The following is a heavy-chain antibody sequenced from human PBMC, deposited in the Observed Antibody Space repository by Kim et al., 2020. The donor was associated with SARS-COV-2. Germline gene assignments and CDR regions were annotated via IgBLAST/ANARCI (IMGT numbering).Heavy chain of an antibody. CDR3: ARDLFGPMVAGDN. CDR2: IWYDGSNK. J-gene: IGHJ4*02. CDR1: GFTFSSYG. D-gene: IGHD2-15*01. Sequence: GGSLRLSCAASGFTFSSYGMHWVRQAPGKGLEWVAVIWYDGSNKYYADSVKGRFTISRDNSKNTLYLQMNSLRAEDTAVYYCARDLFGPMVAGDNWGQGTLVTVSS. V-gene: IGHV3-33*01.